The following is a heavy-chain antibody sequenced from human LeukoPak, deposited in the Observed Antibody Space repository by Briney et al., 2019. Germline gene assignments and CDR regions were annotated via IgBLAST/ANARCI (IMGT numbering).Heavy chain of an antibody. Sequence: GGSLRLSCVASGFPFDRYWMSWVRQAPGKGLEWVANIKHDGSEKNFVDSVKGRFTISRDNAENTLFLQMNSLRADDTAVYFCARQPIYEAYFDFWGQGTLVTVSS. CDR2: IKHDGSEK. J-gene: IGHJ4*02. D-gene: IGHD3-16*01. CDR1: GFPFDRYW. V-gene: IGHV3-7*01. CDR3: ARQPIYEAYFDF.